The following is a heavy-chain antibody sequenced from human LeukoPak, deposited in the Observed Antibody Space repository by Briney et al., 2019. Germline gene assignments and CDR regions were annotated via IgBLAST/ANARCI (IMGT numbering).Heavy chain of an antibody. CDR2: ISGSGGST. CDR3: AKDLDGSGYYYYYYGMDV. CDR1: GFTFSSYA. D-gene: IGHD3-22*01. V-gene: IGHV3-23*01. J-gene: IGHJ6*02. Sequence: PGGSLRLSCAASGFTFSSYAVSWVRQAPGKGLEWVSAISGSGGSTYYADSVKGRFTISRDNSKNTLYLQMNSLRAEDTAVYYCAKDLDGSGYYYYYYGMDVWGQGTTVTVSS.